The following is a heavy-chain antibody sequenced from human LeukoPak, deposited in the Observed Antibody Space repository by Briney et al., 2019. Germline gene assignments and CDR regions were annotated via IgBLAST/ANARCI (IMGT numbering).Heavy chain of an antibody. D-gene: IGHD2-2*01. CDR3: AKAEQYQLLLH. CDR2: ISAYNGNT. J-gene: IGHJ4*01. Sequence: ALVKVSFKASGYTFTSYGITWVRQAPGQGLEWMGWISAYNGNTNYAQKLQGRVTMTTDTSTSTAYLDLRSLRSDDTAVYYCAKAEQYQLLLHWGQGTLVTVSS. V-gene: IGHV1-18*01. CDR1: GYTFTSYG.